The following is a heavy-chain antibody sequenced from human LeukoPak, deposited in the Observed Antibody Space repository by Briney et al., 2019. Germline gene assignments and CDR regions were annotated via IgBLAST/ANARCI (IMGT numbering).Heavy chain of an antibody. Sequence: GASVKVSCKASGYTFTGYYMHWVRQAPGQGLEWMGWINPNSGGTNYAQKFQGRVTMTRDTSVSTAYMELRRLRSDDTAVYYCARGADMITFGGVIDSDDYWGQGTLVTVSS. CDR2: INPNSGGT. CDR1: GYTFTGYY. CDR3: ARGADMITFGGVIDSDDY. V-gene: IGHV1-2*02. D-gene: IGHD3-16*02. J-gene: IGHJ4*02.